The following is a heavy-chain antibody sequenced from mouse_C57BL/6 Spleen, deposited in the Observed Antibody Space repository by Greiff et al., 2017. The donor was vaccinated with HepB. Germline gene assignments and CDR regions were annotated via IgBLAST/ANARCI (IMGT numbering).Heavy chain of an antibody. CDR3: ARRGVTTVVADPYAMGY. CDR2: INPGSGGT. CDR1: GYAFTNYL. Sequence: VQLQQSGAELVRPGTSVKVSCKASGYAFTNYLIEWVKQRPGQGLEWIGVINPGSGGTNYNEKFKGKATLTADKSSSTAYMQLSSLTSEDSAVYFCARRGVTTVVADPYAMGYWGQGTSVTVSS. V-gene: IGHV1-54*01. D-gene: IGHD1-1*01. J-gene: IGHJ4*01.